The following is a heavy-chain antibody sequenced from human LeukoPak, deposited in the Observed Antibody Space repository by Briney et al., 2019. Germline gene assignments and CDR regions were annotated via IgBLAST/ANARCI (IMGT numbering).Heavy chain of an antibody. Sequence: ASVTVSCKASGYTITGYYMHWMRQAPGQGLEWMGWINANNDGSIYAQKFQGRVTMTRDTSINTAYMELSRLRSDDTAVYYCARKRGVGVDTNAFDMWGQGTMVTVSS. V-gene: IGHV1-2*02. CDR3: ARKRGVGVDTNAFDM. CDR2: INANNDGS. J-gene: IGHJ3*02. CDR1: GYTITGYY. D-gene: IGHD3-3*01.